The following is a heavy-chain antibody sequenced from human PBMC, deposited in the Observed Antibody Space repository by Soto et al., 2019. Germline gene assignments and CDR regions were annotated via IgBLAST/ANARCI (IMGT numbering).Heavy chain of an antibody. D-gene: IGHD7-27*01. CDR2: IYYSGST. V-gene: IGHV4-59*11. CDR3: ARANWFFDY. Sequence: SESLSLTYNVSGGSIIKHYWSWIRQPPGQGLEWIGCIYYSGSTNYNPSLKSRVTMSVDTSKNQFSLKLSSLTAADTAIYYCARANWFFDYWGQG. J-gene: IGHJ4*02. CDR1: GGSIIKHY.